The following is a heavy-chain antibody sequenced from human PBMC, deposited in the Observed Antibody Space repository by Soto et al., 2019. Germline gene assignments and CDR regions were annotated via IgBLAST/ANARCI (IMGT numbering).Heavy chain of an antibody. CDR2: IYYSGRT. Sequence: SENLSLTCTVSGGSITSGGYYWIWIRQHPGKGLEWIGYIYYSGRTYYNPSLKSRATISLDTSKDQFSLKLTSVTAADTAVYYCARGGGLMVVFFALWGQGSFVIGSS. J-gene: IGHJ4*02. V-gene: IGHV4-31*03. D-gene: IGHD3-16*01. CDR3: ARGGGLMVVFFAL. CDR1: GGSITSGGYY.